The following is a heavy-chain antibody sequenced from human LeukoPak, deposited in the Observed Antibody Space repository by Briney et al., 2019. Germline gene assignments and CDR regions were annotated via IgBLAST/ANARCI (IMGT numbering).Heavy chain of an antibody. CDR3: ASAPRDGYNDY. CDR1: GGSISSYY. J-gene: IGHJ4*02. CDR2: IYYSGST. D-gene: IGHD5-24*01. V-gene: IGHV4-59*01. Sequence: SETLPLTCTVSGGSISSYYGSWIRQPPGKGLEWIGYIYYSGSTNYNPSLKSRVTISVDTSKNQFSLKLSSVTAADTAVYYCASAPRDGYNDYWGQGTLVTVSS.